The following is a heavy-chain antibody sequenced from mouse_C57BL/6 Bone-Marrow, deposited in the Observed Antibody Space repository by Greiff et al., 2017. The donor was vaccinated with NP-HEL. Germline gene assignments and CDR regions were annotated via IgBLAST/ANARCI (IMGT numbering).Heavy chain of an antibody. J-gene: IGHJ3*01. CDR2: ISNGGGST. Sequence: EVQLQESGGGLVQPGGSLKLSCAASGFTFSDYYMYWVRQTPEKRLEWVAYISNGGGSTYYPDTVKGRFTISRDNAKNTLYLQMSRLKSEDTAMYYCARHDAYWGQGTLVTVSA. CDR1: GFTFSDYY. V-gene: IGHV5-12*01. CDR3: ARHDAY.